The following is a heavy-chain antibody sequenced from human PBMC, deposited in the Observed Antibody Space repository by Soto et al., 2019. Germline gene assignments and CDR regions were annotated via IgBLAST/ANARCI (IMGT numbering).Heavy chain of an antibody. J-gene: IGHJ6*02. CDR1: GFTFSSYG. CDR2: ISYDGSNK. CDR3: AKDAMRYGMDV. V-gene: IGHV3-30*18. Sequence: QVQLVESGGGVVQPGRSLRLSCAASGFTFSSYGMHWVRQAPGKGLEWVAVISYDGSNKYYADSVKGRFTISRDNSKNTLDLQMNSLRAEDTAVYYCAKDAMRYGMDVWGQGTTVTVSS.